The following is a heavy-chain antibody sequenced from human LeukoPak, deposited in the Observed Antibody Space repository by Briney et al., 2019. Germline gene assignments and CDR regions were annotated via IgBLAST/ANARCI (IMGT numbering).Heavy chain of an antibody. J-gene: IGHJ3*01. CDR1: GFTFTSSA. CDR2: IVVGSGNT. CDR3: AAEGRPTVVTFRKGAVDL. V-gene: IGHV1-58*01. D-gene: IGHD4-23*01. Sequence: ASVKVSCKASGFTFTSSAVQWVRQARGQRLEWIGWIVVGSGNTNYAQKFQERGTINRDMSTSTVYMEASSLRTEHTAVYYCAAEGRPTVVTFRKGAVDLWGQGTMVTVSS.